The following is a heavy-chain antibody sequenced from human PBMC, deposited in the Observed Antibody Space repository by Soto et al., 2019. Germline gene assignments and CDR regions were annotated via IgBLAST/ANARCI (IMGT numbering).Heavy chain of an antibody. Sequence: PGGSLRLSCAASGFTFSSYSMNWVRQAPGKGLEWVSSISSSSSYIYYADSVKGRFTISRDNAKNSLYLQMNSLRAEDTAVYYSARDGYCSGGSCPFSSWYWGQGTLVTVSS. CDR2: ISSSSSYI. CDR1: GFTFSSYS. J-gene: IGHJ4*02. D-gene: IGHD2-15*01. CDR3: ARDGYCSGGSCPFSSWY. V-gene: IGHV3-21*01.